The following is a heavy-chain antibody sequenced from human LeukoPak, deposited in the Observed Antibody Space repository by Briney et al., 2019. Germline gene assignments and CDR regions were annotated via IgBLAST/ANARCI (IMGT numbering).Heavy chain of an antibody. J-gene: IGHJ5*02. CDR1: GGTFSSYA. V-gene: IGHV1-69*05. CDR3: ARALLWPGGFDP. D-gene: IGHD3-10*01. Sequence: ASVKVSCKASGGTFSSYAISWVRQAPGQGLEWMGGIIPIFGTANYAQKFQGRVTITTDESTSTAYMELSSLRSEDTAVYYCARALLWPGGFDPWGQGTLVTVSS. CDR2: IIPIFGTA.